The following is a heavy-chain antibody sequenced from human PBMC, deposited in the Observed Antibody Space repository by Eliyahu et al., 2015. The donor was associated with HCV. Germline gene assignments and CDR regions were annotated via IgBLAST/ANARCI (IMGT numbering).Heavy chain of an antibody. CDR2: IYYSGST. Sequence: GWIRQPPGKGLEWIGSIYYSGSTYYNPSLKSRVTISVDTSKNQFSLKLSSVTAADTAVYYCASIPGPRKYYYDSSGAFDYWGQGTLVTVSS. J-gene: IGHJ4*02. CDR3: ASIPGPRKYYYDSSGAFDY. V-gene: IGHV4-39*01. D-gene: IGHD3-22*01.